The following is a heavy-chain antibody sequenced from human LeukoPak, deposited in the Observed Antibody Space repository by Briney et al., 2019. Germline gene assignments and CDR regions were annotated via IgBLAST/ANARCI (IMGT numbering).Heavy chain of an antibody. CDR1: GGSISSYY. D-gene: IGHD1-14*01. CDR2: IYYSGST. Sequence: PSETLSLTCTVSGGSISSYYWSWIRQPPGKGLEWIGYIYYSGSTNYNPSLKSRVTISVDTSKNQFSLKLSSVTAADTAVYYCARGPVPSSNDYWGQGTLVTASS. CDR3: ARGPVPSSNDY. J-gene: IGHJ4*02. V-gene: IGHV4-59*01.